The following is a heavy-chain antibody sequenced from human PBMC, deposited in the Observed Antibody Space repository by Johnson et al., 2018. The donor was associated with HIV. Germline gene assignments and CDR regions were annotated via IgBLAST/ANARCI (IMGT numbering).Heavy chain of an antibody. CDR3: AKGTTVAKVDAFDI. CDR1: GFTFDDYG. V-gene: IGHV3-9*01. CDR2: ISWNSGSI. J-gene: IGHJ3*02. D-gene: IGHD4-23*01. Sequence: VQLVESGGGLVQPGGSLRLSCAASGFTFDDYGMSWVRQAPGKGLEWVSGISWNSGSIGYADSVKGRFTISRDNAKNSLYLQMNSLRAEDTALYYCAKGTTVAKVDAFDIWGQGTMVTVSS.